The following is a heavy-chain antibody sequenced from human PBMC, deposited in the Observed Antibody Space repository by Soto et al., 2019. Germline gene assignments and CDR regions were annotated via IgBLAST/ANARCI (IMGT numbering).Heavy chain of an antibody. J-gene: IGHJ5*02. V-gene: IGHV3-21*01. CDR2: ISSTGAYI. D-gene: IGHD1-26*01. Sequence: EVQLVESGGGLVKPGGSLRLSCAASVFTFSTYNMNWVRQAPGKGLEWVSCISSTGAYIYYGDSVKGRFTISRDNAKNSLYLQMNSLRDEDTAVYYCARSSGVSGTYRNWFDPWGQGTLVTVSS. CDR3: ARSSGVSGTYRNWFDP. CDR1: VFTFSTYN.